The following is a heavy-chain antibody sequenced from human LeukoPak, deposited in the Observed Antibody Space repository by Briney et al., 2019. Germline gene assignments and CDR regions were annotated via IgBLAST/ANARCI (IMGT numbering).Heavy chain of an antibody. J-gene: IGHJ4*02. V-gene: IGHV1-2*02. CDR2: INPRTGGT. D-gene: IGHD6-13*01. Sequence: GASVKVSCKASGYTFSGHYIHWVRQAPGQGLEYMGWINPRTGGTNSAQKFRDRVTMTRDTSITAAHMEISGLTSDDTAVYYCARAATSYSSTWYDYWGQGTLLTVSS. CDR3: ARAATSYSSTWYDY. CDR1: GYTFSGHY.